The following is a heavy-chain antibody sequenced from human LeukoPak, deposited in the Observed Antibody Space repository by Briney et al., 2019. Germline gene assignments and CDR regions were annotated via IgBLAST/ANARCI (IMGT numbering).Heavy chain of an antibody. CDR3: ARIEAGDYVAY. J-gene: IGHJ4*02. CDR2: IYYSGTT. CDR1: GGSISNYY. V-gene: IGHV4-59*01. Sequence: SETLSLTCTVSGGSISNYYWNWIRQPPGKGLEWIGSIYYSGTTTYNPSLKSRVTISVDTSKNQFSLKLTSVTAADTAVYYCARIEAGDYVAYWGQGTLVTVSS. D-gene: IGHD6-13*01.